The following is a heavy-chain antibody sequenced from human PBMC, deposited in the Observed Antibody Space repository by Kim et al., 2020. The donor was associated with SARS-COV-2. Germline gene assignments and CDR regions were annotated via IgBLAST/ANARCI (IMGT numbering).Heavy chain of an antibody. CDR1: GFTFSNAW. J-gene: IGHJ2*01. CDR3: TTEVVAAAGTGWYFDL. CDR2: IKSKTDGGTT. D-gene: IGHD6-13*01. Sequence: GGSLRLSCAASGFTFSNAWMSWVRQAPGKGLEWVGRIKSKTDGGTTDYAAPVKGRFTISRDDSKNTLYLQMNSLKTEDTAVYYCTTEVVAAAGTGWYFDLWGRGTLVTVSS. V-gene: IGHV3-15*01.